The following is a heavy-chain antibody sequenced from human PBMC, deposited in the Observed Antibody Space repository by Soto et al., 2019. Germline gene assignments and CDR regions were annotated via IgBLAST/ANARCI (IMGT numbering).Heavy chain of an antibody. CDR1: GFTFSSYS. V-gene: IGHV3-21*01. D-gene: IGHD2-2*01. CDR2: ISSSSSYI. J-gene: IGHJ6*03. Sequence: GGSLRLSCAASGFTFSSYSMNWVRQAPGKGLEWVSSISSSSSYIYYGDSVKGRFTISRDNAKNSLYLQMNSLRAEDTAVYYCAKGRRQCQNCSSTPRPWAYYYYYMDVWGKGTTVTVSS. CDR3: AKGRRQCQNCSSTPRPWAYYYYYMDV.